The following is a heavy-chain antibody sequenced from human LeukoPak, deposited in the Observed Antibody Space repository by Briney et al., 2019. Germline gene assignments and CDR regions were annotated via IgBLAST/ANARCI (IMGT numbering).Heavy chain of an antibody. J-gene: IGHJ6*02. CDR1: GGTFSGYY. CDR3: ERHVSGRWFGDDYPYYADV. Sequence: SETLSLTCAVYGGTFSGYYWSWIRQPPGKGLEWIGEINHSGSSNYNPSLKSRVSISVDTSKSQFSLKLNSVTAADTALYYCERHVSGRWFGDDYPYYADVWGQGTTVT. CDR2: INHSGSS. V-gene: IGHV4-34*01. D-gene: IGHD3-10*01.